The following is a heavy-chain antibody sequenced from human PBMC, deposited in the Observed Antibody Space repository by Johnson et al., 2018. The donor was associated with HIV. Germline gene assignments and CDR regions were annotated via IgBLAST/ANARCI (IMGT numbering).Heavy chain of an antibody. D-gene: IGHD3-10*01. CDR2: ISASGAST. Sequence: EVQLVESGGGLAQPGGSLRLSCAASGITFRSYLLTWVRQAPGKGLEWVSHISASGASTYYADSVEGRFTISRDDSKNMLYLQMNSLRAEDTAVYYCARAFPMVRYDAFDIWGQGTMVTVSS. J-gene: IGHJ3*02. V-gene: IGHV3-23*04. CDR3: ARAFPMVRYDAFDI. CDR1: GITFRSYL.